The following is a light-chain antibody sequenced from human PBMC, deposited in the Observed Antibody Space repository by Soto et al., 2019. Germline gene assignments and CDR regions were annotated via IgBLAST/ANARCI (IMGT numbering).Light chain of an antibody. V-gene: IGKV3-11*01. CDR2: DAS. CDR1: QSVSSY. CDR3: KQRSNWPPIA. Sequence: ILLTLSPAPLCLAPGKRVTLSFRPSQSVSSYLAWYQQKPGQAPRLLIYDASNRATGIPARFSGSGSGTDFTLTICSLGPEDFAVYYCKQRSNWPPIAFGQGTRLEIK. J-gene: IGKJ5*01.